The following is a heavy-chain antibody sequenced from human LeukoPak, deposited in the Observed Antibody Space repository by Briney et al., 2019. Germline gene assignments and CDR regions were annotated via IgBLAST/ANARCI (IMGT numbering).Heavy chain of an antibody. D-gene: IGHD2-2*01. J-gene: IGHJ6*01. V-gene: IGHV3-21*01. Sequence: PGRCLRLSCAASGVTFSSYSMNCGRQAPGKGPEWVSSITSISNYIYYTDSVPGRFTISRDTDKHSLYLQMHSLGAEDRAVYCCARSRSYCSSTSCYLVGAENYYGMDVWGQGPTVSVSS. CDR1: GVTFSSYS. CDR3: ARSRSYCSSTSCYLVGAENYYGMDV. CDR2: ITSISNYI.